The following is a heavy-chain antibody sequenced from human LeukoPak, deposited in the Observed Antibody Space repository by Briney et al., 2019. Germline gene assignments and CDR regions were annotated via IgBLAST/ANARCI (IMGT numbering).Heavy chain of an antibody. V-gene: IGHV3-7*03. D-gene: IGHD3-3*01. J-gene: IGHJ4*02. CDR3: ARLDFWSGYRLDY. Sequence: GGSLRLSCAASGYTFSSYWMSWVRQAPGKGLEWVANINQDGSEKYYVDYVKGRFTISRDNAKNSLYLQMNSLRAEDTAVYYCARLDFWSGYRLDYWGQGTLVTVSS. CDR1: GYTFSSYW. CDR2: INQDGSEK.